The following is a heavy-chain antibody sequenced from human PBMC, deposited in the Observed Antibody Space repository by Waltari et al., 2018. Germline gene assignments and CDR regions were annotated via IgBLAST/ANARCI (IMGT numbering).Heavy chain of an antibody. V-gene: IGHV1-2*06. J-gene: IGHJ5*02. CDR1: GYTFTGYY. CDR2: INPNRGGT. Sequence: QVQLVQSGAEVKKPGASVKVSCKASGYTFTGYYMHWVRQAPGQGLEWMGRINPNRGGTKYEKKFQGRVTMTRDTSISTANMELSRRRSEDTAGYYCGVLGGGVWFDPWGQGTLVTVSS. D-gene: IGHD2-8*02. CDR3: GVLGGGVWFDP.